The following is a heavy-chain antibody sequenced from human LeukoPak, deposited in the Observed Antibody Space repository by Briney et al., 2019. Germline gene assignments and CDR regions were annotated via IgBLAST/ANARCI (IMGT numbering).Heavy chain of an antibody. Sequence: GGSLRLSCAASGFSLSDSHMHWVRQAPGKGLEWVGHIRSRRDNYATAYGVLVQGRFTISRDDSNNMAYLQMNSLTADDTAVYYCSRQTVSCHDFWGQGTLVTVSS. D-gene: IGHD2-2*01. J-gene: IGHJ4*02. V-gene: IGHV3-73*01. CDR1: GFSLSDSH. CDR3: SRQTVSCHDF. CDR2: IRSRRDNYAT.